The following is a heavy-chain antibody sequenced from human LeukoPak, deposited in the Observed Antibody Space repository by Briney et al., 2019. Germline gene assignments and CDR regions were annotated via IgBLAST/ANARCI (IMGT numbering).Heavy chain of an antibody. CDR1: GFTFSSNY. V-gene: IGHV3-53*05. J-gene: IGHJ4*02. Sequence: GGSLRLSCAASGFTFSSNYMSWVRQAPGKGLEWVSVIYSGGGTYYADSVKGRFTISRDNSKNTLYLQMNSLRAEDTAVYYCAGYDSSGYYYNWGQGTLVTVSS. CDR3: AGYDSSGYYYN. CDR2: IYSGGGT. D-gene: IGHD3-22*01.